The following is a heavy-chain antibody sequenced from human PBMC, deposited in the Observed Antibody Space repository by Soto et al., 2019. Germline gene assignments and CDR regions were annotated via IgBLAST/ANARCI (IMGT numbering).Heavy chain of an antibody. CDR2: IYYSDTT. CDR1: GGSVSSANYY. D-gene: IGHD5-12*01. J-gene: IGHJ4*02. Sequence: QVQLQESGPGLLKPSETLSLTCTVSGGSVSSANYYWSWIRQPPGKGLEWIGYIYYSDTTKYNPSLKSRLTISVAASKNQFSLQLSSVTAADTAVDYCARVEMATFSSFDYWGQGILVTVSS. CDR3: ARVEMATFSSFDY. V-gene: IGHV4-61*01.